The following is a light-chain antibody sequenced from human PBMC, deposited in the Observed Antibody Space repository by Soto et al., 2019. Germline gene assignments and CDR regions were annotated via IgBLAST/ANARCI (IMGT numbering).Light chain of an antibody. J-gene: IGKJ2*02. CDR2: AAS. V-gene: IGKV1-39*01. CDR3: QQSYSTPPCT. Sequence: DIQMTQSPSSLSASVGDRVTITCRASQSIRSCLTWYQQKPGKAPKLLIYAASSLQSGVPSRFSGSGYGTDLPITISRLQPEDCATYYCQQSYSTPPCTFGQGTKLEIK. CDR1: QSIRSC.